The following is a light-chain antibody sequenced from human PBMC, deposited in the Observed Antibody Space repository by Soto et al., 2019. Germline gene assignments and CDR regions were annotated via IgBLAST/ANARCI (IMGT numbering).Light chain of an antibody. J-gene: IGLJ2*01. CDR2: EGT. CDR3: CSYATSSAWV. V-gene: IGLV2-23*01. CDR1: SSDVGNFNL. Sequence: QSALTQPASVSGSPGQSITISCTGTSSDVGNFNLVAWYLQHPGKAPKLLIYEGTKRPSGVSNRFSGSKSGNTASLTISGLQAEDEGDYYCCSYATSSAWVFGGGTKVPS.